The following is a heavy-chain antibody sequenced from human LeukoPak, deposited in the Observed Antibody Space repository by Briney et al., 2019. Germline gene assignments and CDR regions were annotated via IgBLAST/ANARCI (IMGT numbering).Heavy chain of an antibody. CDR3: AKDRAQQLVLDF. D-gene: IGHD6-13*01. J-gene: IGHJ4*02. V-gene: IGHV3-23*01. CDR2: ISGSGGST. Sequence: SGGSLRLSCAASGFSFKTYDMSWVRQAPGKGLEWVSTISGSGGSTNYADSVKGRFTISRDNSKNTLFLQMNSLRAEDTAVYYCAKDRAQQLVLDFWGQGTLVTVSS. CDR1: GFSFKTYD.